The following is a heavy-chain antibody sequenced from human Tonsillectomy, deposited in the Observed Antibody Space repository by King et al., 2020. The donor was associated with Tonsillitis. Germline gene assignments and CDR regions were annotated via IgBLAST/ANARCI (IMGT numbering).Heavy chain of an antibody. CDR3: ARGFRHYESSVSSYGMDV. Sequence: EQLVQSGTEVKKPGSSVKVSCKASGGTFSSYSINWVRQAPGQGLEWMGRIIPIFGAANNAQKFQGRVTITADESASIAYMELSSLRSDDTAVYYCARGFRHYESSVSSYGMDVWGQGTTVTVSS. CDR1: GGTFSSYS. CDR2: IIPIFGAA. D-gene: IGHD3-22*01. V-gene: IGHV1-69*01. J-gene: IGHJ6*02.